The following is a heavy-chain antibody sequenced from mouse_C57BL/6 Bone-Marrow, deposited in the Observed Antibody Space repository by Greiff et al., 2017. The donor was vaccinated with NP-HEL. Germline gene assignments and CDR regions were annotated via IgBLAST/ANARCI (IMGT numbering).Heavy chain of an antibody. CDR2: IHPNSGST. D-gene: IGHD2-2*01. V-gene: IGHV1-64*01. CDR3: AKDGYDVWYYAMDY. Sequence: QVQLQQSGAELVKPGASVKLSCKASGYTFTSYWMHWVKQRPGQGLEWIGMIHPNSGSTNYNEKFKSKATLTVDKSSSTAYMQLSSLTSEDSAVYYCAKDGYDVWYYAMDYWGQGTSVTVSS. CDR1: GYTFTSYW. J-gene: IGHJ4*01.